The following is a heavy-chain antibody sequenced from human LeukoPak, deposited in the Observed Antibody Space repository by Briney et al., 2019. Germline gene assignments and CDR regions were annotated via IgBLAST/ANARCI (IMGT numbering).Heavy chain of an antibody. CDR3: ARGVGTDY. Sequence: GGSLRLSCAASGFTSGSHWMSWVRQAPGKGLEWVANIKLDGSEKYYVDSVKGRFTISRDNAKNSLYLQMNSLRAEDTAVYYCARGVGTDYWGQGTQVTVSS. CDR1: GFTSGSHW. V-gene: IGHV3-7*01. CDR2: IKLDGSEK. D-gene: IGHD1-26*01. J-gene: IGHJ4*02.